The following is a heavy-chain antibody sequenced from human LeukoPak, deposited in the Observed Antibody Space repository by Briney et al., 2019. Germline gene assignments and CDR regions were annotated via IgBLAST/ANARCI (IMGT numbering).Heavy chain of an antibody. CDR2: VKPDGSGR. J-gene: IGHJ4*02. D-gene: IGHD3-22*01. Sequence: GGSLRLSCVASGFTFSGFGMSWVRQAPGKGLEWVANVKPDGSGRYYVDSVKGRFTLSRDNAKNSVYLQMHSLRVEDTAVYYCAREAPSTYPPDNSGYYVLDYWGQGTLVTVSS. CDR1: GFTFSGFG. V-gene: IGHV3-7*01. CDR3: AREAPSTYPPDNSGYYVLDY.